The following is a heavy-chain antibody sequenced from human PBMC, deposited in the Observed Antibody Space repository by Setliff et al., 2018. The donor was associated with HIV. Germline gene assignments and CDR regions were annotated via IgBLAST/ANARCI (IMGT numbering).Heavy chain of an antibody. J-gene: IGHJ4*02. CDR1: GGSISSHF. D-gene: IGHD3-16*01. CDR2: IYYSWST. V-gene: IGHV4-59*11. CDR3: ARGTLYYDYVWGAPFPFDY. Sequence: SETLSLTCTVSGGSISSHFWSWIRQPPGKGLEWIGSIYYSWSTNYNPSLKSRVTISVVTSKNQFSLKLSSVTAADTAVYYCARGTLYYDYVWGAPFPFDYWGQGTLVTVSS.